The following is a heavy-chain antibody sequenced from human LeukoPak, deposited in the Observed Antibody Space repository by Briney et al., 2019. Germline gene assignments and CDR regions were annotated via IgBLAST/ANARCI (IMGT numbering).Heavy chain of an antibody. CDR1: GDSVSSNSAA. J-gene: IGHJ4*02. CDR2: TYYRSKWYN. V-gene: IGHV6-1*01. D-gene: IGHD6-19*01. Sequence: SQTLSLTCDISGDSVSSNSAAWNWIRRSPSRGLEWLGRTYYRSKWYNEYAVSLKSRITISPDTSRNQFSLQLISVTPEDTAVYFCARATAMGQWLVWGQGTLVTVSS. CDR3: ARATAMGQWLV.